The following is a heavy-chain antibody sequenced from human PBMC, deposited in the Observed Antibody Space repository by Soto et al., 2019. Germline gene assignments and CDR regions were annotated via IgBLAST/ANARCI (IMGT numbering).Heavy chain of an antibody. CDR1: GGTFSSYA. V-gene: IGHV1-69*12. Sequence: QVQLVQSGAEVKKPGSSVKVSCKASGGTFSSYAISWVRQAPGQGLEWMGGIIPIFGTANYAQKFQGRVTITAEDSTSTAYVKLGSLRSGYTAVYYCARESRYFCGGSYYVRPGIDYWGQGTLVTVSS. CDR3: ARESRYFCGGSYYVRPGIDY. CDR2: IIPIFGTA. J-gene: IGHJ4*02. D-gene: IGHD2-15*01.